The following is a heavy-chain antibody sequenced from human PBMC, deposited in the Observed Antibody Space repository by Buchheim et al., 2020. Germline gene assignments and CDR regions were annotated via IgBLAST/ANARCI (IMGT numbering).Heavy chain of an antibody. D-gene: IGHD6-13*01. CDR3: ARGRSSSSWYFDY. CDR1: GGSINRGDHH. CDR2: IYYSGST. V-gene: IGHV4-30-4*01. Sequence: QVQLQESGPGLVKPSQTLSLTCTVSGGSINRGDHHWSWIRKPPGRGLEWVGYIYYSGSTYYNPSLKSRVTLSVDTSTNQFSLKLSSVTAADTAVYYCARGRSSSSWYFDYWGQGTL. J-gene: IGHJ4*02.